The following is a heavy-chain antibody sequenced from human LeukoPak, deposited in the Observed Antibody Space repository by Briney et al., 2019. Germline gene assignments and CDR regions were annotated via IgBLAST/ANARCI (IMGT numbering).Heavy chain of an antibody. CDR2: MNPNSGHT. CDR3: ARVPALLWFGEFDP. D-gene: IGHD3-10*01. V-gene: IGHV1-8*01. J-gene: IGHJ5*02. Sequence: ASVKVSCKASGYTFTSYDINWVRQATGQGLEWMGWMNPNSGHTGYAQKFQGRVTMTRNTSITTAYMELSSLRSEDTAVYYCARVPALLWFGEFDPWGQGTLVTVSS. CDR1: GYTFTSYD.